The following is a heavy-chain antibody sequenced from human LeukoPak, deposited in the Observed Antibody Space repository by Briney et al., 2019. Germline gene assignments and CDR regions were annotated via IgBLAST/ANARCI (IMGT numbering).Heavy chain of an antibody. Sequence: PSETLSLTCTVSGGSISSSSYYWGWVRQAPGKGLEWVSAISGSGGSTYYADSVKGRFTISRDSSKNTLYLQMNSLRAEDTAVYYCAKCGGGLLLWFGELGHWGQGTLVTVSS. J-gene: IGHJ4*02. CDR2: ISGSGGST. D-gene: IGHD3-10*01. CDR1: GGSISSSSYY. CDR3: AKCGGGLLLWFGELGH. V-gene: IGHV3-23*01.